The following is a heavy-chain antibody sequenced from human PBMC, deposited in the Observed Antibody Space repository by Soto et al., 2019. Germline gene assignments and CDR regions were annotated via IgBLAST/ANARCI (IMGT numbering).Heavy chain of an antibody. CDR3: ARELYSSSSGGMAV. CDR2: IYYSGST. V-gene: IGHV4-30-4*01. CDR1: GGSISSGDYY. D-gene: IGHD6-6*01. Sequence: SETLSLTCTVSGGSISSGDYYWSWIRQPPGKGLEWIGYIYYSGSTYYNPSLKSRVTISVDTSKNQFSLKLSSVTAADTAVYYCARELYSSSSGGMAVWGQGTTVTVSS. J-gene: IGHJ6*02.